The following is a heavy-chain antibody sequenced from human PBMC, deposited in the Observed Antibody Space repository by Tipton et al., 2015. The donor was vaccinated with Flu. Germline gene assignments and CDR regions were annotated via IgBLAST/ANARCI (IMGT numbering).Heavy chain of an antibody. V-gene: IGHV4-38-2*01. CDR2: ISHSGRT. CDR3: ARCFVGYPHIY. J-gene: IGHJ4*02. D-gene: IGHD5-18*01. Sequence: TLSLTCAVSDYSISSGYYWGWIRQPPGKGLEWIGCISHSGRTYYNPSLKSRVTISVDTSTNHFYLKVNSATAADTAVYYCARCFVGYPHIYWGQGRLVTVSS. CDR1: DYSISSGYY.